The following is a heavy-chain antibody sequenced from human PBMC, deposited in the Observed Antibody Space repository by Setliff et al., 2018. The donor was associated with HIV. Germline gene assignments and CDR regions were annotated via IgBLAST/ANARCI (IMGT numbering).Heavy chain of an antibody. CDR1: GYTFTSYY. V-gene: IGHV1-46*01. Sequence: ASVKVSCKASGYTFTSYYMHWVRQAPGQGLEWMGIINPSGGSTSYAQKFQGRVTMTRDTSTSTVYMELSSLRSEDTAVYYCARERITIFGVVTLGRTDYYYGMDVWGQGTLVTV. J-gene: IGHJ6*02. CDR3: ARERITIFGVVTLGRTDYYYGMDV. D-gene: IGHD3-3*01. CDR2: INPSGGST.